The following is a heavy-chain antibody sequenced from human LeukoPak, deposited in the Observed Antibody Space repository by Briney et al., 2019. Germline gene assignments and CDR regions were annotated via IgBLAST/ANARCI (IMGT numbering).Heavy chain of an antibody. CDR3: ARGPYSSSWYFDY. J-gene: IGHJ4*02. V-gene: IGHV1-69*04. D-gene: IGHD6-13*01. CDR2: IIPILGIA. Sequence: SVKVSCKASGGTFSSYAISWVRQAPGQGLERMGRIIPILGIANYAQKFQGRVTITADKSTSTAYMELSSLRSEDTAVYYCARGPYSSSWYFDYWGQGTLVTVSS. CDR1: GGTFSSYA.